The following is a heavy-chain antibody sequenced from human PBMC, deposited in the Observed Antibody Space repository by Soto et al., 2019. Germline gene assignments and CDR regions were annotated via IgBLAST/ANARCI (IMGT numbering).Heavy chain of an antibody. CDR3: AVGIGELFPPPFVF. CDR2: IIPIFGTA. V-gene: IGHV1-69*13. D-gene: IGHD3-10*01. Sequence: ASVKVSCKASGGTFSSYAISWVRQAPGQGLEWMGGIIPIFGTANYAQKFQGRVTITADESTSTAYMELSSLRSEDTAVYYCAVGIGELFPPPFVFWGQETLVTVSS. J-gene: IGHJ4*02. CDR1: GGTFSSYA.